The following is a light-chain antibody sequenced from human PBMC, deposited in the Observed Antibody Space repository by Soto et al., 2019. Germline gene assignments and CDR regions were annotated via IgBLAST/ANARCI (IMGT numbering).Light chain of an antibody. CDR2: EVS. CDR3: CSYAGSSTQSYV. V-gene: IGLV2-23*02. CDR1: NSDVGSYNL. Sequence: QAALTHPASLSGSPGQSITISCTGTNSDVGSYNLVSWYQQHPGKAPKVIIYEVSERPSGVSDRFSGSKSGNTASLMISGLQAEDEADYYCCSYAGSSTQSYVFGSGTKVTVL. J-gene: IGLJ1*01.